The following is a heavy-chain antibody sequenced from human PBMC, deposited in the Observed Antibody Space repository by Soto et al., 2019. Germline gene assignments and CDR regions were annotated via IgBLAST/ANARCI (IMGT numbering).Heavy chain of an antibody. Sequence: QVQLQESGPGLVKPSETLSLTCTVSGGSISSYYWSWIRQPPGKGLEWIGYIYYSGSTNYNPSLKRRVTISVDTSKNQFSLKLSSVTAADTAVYYCARGINWFDPWGQGTLVTVSS. CDR1: GGSISSYY. CDR2: IYYSGST. V-gene: IGHV4-59*01. J-gene: IGHJ5*02. CDR3: ARGINWFDP.